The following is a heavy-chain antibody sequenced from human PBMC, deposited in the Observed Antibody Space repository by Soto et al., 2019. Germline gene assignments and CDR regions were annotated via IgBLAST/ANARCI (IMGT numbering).Heavy chain of an antibody. CDR2: TYYRSKWYN. J-gene: IGHJ5*02. V-gene: IGHV6-1*01. CDR3: ARDHSDYGDYPIHNWFDP. D-gene: IGHD4-17*01. Sequence: PSQTLSLTCAISGDSVSSNSAAWNWIRQSPSRGLEWLGRTYYRSKWYNDYAVSVKSRITINPDTSKNQFSLQLNSVTPEDTAVYYCARDHSDYGDYPIHNWFDPWGQGTLVTVSS. CDR1: GDSVSSNSAA.